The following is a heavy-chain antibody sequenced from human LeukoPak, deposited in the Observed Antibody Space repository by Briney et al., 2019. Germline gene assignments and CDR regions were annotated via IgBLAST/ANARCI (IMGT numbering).Heavy chain of an antibody. CDR1: GYTLTELS. D-gene: IGHD6-13*01. CDR3: ARAAAGYYYYYYMDV. J-gene: IGHJ6*03. CDR2: FDPEDGET. Sequence: ASVKVSCKVSGYTLTELSMHWVRQAPGKGLEWMGGFDPEDGETIYAQKFQGRVTMTRDMSTSTVYMELSSLRSEDTAVYYCARAAAGYYYYYYMDVWGKGTTVTVSS. V-gene: IGHV1-24*01.